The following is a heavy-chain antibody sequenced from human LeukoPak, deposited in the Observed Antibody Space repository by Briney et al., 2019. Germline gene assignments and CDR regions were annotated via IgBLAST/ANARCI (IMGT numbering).Heavy chain of an antibody. CDR3: ARDSRYYDILTGYYKYWFDP. J-gene: IGHJ5*02. V-gene: IGHV4-4*07. CDR1: GDSINSYY. D-gene: IGHD3-9*01. Sequence: PSETLSLTCTVSGDSINSYYWSWIRQPAGEGLEWIGRIYTSGSTNYNPSLKSRVTISVDTSKNQFSLKLSSVTAADTAVYYCARDSRYYDILTGYYKYWFDPWGQGTLVTVSS. CDR2: IYTSGST.